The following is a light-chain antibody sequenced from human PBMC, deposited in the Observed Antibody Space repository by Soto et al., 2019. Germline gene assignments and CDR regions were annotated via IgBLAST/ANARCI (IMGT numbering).Light chain of an antibody. CDR3: LQINSYPYT. CDR2: GAS. CDR1: QSVSSN. V-gene: IGKV3-15*01. Sequence: EIVMTQSPATLSVSPGERATLSCRASQSVSSNLVWYQQKPGQAPRLLIYGASTRATGIPARFSGSGSGTEFTLTISSLQPEDFATYYCLQINSYPYTFGQGTKLEIK. J-gene: IGKJ2*01.